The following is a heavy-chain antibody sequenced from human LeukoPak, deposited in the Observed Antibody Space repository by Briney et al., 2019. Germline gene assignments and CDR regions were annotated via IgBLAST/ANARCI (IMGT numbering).Heavy chain of an antibody. CDR2: IRYDGSNK. CDR3: AKEGGASSGPFDY. J-gene: IGHJ4*02. D-gene: IGHD3-22*01. V-gene: IGHV3-30*02. Sequence: GGSLRLSCAASGFTFTNYATSWVRQAPGKGLEWVAFIRYDGSNKYYADSVKGRFTISRDNSKNTLYLQMNSLRAEDTAVYYCAKEGGASSGPFDYWGQGTLVTVSS. CDR1: GFTFTNYA.